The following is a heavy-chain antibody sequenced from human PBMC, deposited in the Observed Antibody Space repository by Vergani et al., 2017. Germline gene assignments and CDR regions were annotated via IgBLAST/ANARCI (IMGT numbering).Heavy chain of an antibody. CDR3: AKDLVLHGTAYYYYGMDV. V-gene: IGHV3-73*02. Sequence: EVQLVESGGGLVQPGGSLKLSCAASGFTFSCSAMHWVRQASGKGLEWVGRIRSKANSYATAYAASVKGRFTISRDDSKNTAYLQMNSLKTEDTAVYYCAKDLVLHGTAYYYYGMDVWGQGTTVTVSS. CDR1: GFTFSCSA. CDR2: IRSKANSYAT. J-gene: IGHJ6*02. D-gene: IGHD2-15*01.